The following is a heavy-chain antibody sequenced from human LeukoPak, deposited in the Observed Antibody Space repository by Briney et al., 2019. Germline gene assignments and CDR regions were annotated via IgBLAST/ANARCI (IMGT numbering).Heavy chain of an antibody. D-gene: IGHD3-22*01. CDR3: ARGGYYDSSGYCLDY. CDR1: GFTVSSNY. J-gene: IGHJ4*02. CDR2: IYSGGST. Sequence: GGSLRLSCAASGFTVSSNYMSWVRQAPGKGLEWVSVIYSGGSTYYADSVKGRFTISRDNSKNTLYLQMNSLRAEDTAVYYCARGGYYDSSGYCLDYWGQGTLVTVSS. V-gene: IGHV3-53*01.